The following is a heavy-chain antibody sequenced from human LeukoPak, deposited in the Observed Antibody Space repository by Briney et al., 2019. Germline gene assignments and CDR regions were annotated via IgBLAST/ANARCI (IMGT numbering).Heavy chain of an antibody. D-gene: IGHD3-16*01. V-gene: IGHV1-69*13. CDR3: ARDPGGGDVVFDY. CDR2: IIPVFGTA. CDR1: GGTFSSYA. Sequence: SVKVSCKASGGTFSSYAISWVRQAPGQGLEWMGGIIPVFGTANYAQKFQGRVTITADESTSTAYMELSSLRSEDTAVYYCARDPGGGDVVFDYWGQGTLVTVSS. J-gene: IGHJ4*02.